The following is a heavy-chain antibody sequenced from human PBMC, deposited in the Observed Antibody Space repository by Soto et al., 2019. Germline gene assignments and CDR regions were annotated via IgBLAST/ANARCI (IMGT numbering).Heavy chain of an antibody. CDR1: GGTFSSYA. CDR2: IIPIFGTA. J-gene: IGHJ6*02. CDR3: AREPSGDFRIDV. V-gene: IGHV1-69*13. Sequence: SVKVSCKASGGTFSSYAISWVRQAPGQGLEWMGGIIPIFGTANYAQKFQGRVTITADESTSTAYMELSSLRSEDTAVDYCAREPSGDFRIDVWGQRSPVTVCS. D-gene: IGHD7-27*01.